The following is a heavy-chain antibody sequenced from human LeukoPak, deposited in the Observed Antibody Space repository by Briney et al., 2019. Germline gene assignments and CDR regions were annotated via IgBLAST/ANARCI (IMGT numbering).Heavy chain of an antibody. CDR1: GYTFTGYY. J-gene: IGHJ4*02. CDR3: ATEPSYYDFWSGYYG. V-gene: IGHV1-24*01. CDR2: FDPEDGET. Sequence: EASVKVSCKASGYTFTGYYMHWVRQAPGKGLEWMGGFDPEDGETIYAQKFQGRVTMTEDTSTDTAYMELSSLRSEDTAVYYCATEPSYYDFWSGYYGWGQGTLVTVSS. D-gene: IGHD3-3*01.